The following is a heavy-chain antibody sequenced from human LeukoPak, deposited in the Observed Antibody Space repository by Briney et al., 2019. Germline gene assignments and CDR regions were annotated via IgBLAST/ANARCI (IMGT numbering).Heavy chain of an antibody. CDR1: GFTFSSYA. D-gene: IGHD4-17*01. CDR2: ISGSGGST. V-gene: IGHV3-23*01. CDR3: ATWGPTATTSY. J-gene: IGHJ4*02. Sequence: GGSLRLSCAASGFTFSSYAMSWVRQAPGKGLEWVSAISGSGGSTYYADSVKGRFTISRDNAKNSLYLQMNSLRAEDTALYYCATWGPTATTSYWGQGTLVTVSS.